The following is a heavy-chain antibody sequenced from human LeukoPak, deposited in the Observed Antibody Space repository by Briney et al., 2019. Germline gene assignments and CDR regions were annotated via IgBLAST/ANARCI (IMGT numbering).Heavy chain of an antibody. CDR2: IYPGDSDT. V-gene: IGHV5-51*01. CDR3: ARRKGRYCSSTSCLATWFDP. Sequence: GESLKISCKGSGYSFTSYWIGWVRQMPGKGLEWMGIIYPGDSDTRYSPSFLGQVTISADKSISTAYLQWSSLKASDTAMYYCARRKGRYCSSTSCLATWFDPWGQGTLVTVSS. CDR1: GYSFTSYW. J-gene: IGHJ5*02. D-gene: IGHD2-2*01.